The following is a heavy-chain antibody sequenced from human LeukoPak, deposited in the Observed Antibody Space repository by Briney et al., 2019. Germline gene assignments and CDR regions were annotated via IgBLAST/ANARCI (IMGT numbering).Heavy chain of an antibody. D-gene: IGHD3-3*01. Sequence: GGSLRLSCAASAFTFSDYWMSWVRQAPGKGLEWVANIKQDGSEKYYVDSVKGRFSISRDNAKNSFYLQMSSLRAEDTAVFYCARGVAVDYWGQGTLVTVSS. CDR3: ARGVAVDY. CDR1: AFTFSDYW. V-gene: IGHV3-7*04. CDR2: IKQDGSEK. J-gene: IGHJ4*02.